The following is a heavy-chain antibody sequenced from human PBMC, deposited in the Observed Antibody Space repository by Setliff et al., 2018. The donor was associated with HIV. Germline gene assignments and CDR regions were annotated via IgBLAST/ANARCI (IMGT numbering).Heavy chain of an antibody. V-gene: IGHV4-59*01. J-gene: IGHJ5*02. CDR1: GGSISSYY. D-gene: IGHD6-19*01. Sequence: SETLSLTCTVSGGSISSYYWSWIRQPPGKGLEWIGYIYYSGSTNYNPSLKSRVTISVDTSKNQFSLKLSSVTAADTAVYYCARGNSLAGYSSGWPPRRSLRDWFDPWGQGTLVTVSS. CDR2: IYYSGST. CDR3: ARGNSLAGYSSGWPPRRSLRDWFDP.